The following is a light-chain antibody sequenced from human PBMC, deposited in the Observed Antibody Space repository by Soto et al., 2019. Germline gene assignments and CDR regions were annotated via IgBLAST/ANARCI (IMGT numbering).Light chain of an antibody. CDR2: SNN. CDR3: AAWDDSLNGYV. CDR1: SSTIATNT. J-gene: IGLJ1*01. V-gene: IGLV1-44*01. Sequence: QSVLTQPPSASSTPGQRVTISCFGSSSTIATNTVNWYQQLPGTAPKLLIYSNNQRPSGVPDRFSGSKSGTSASLAISGLQSEDEADYYCAAWDDSLNGYVFGTGTKVTVL.